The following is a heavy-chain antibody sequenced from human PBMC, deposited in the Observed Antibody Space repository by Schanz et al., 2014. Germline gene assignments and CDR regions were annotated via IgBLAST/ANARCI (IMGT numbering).Heavy chain of an antibody. CDR3: AKQIHYDILTVTRN. Sequence: QVQLVESGGGVVQPGRSLRLSCAASGFTFSSYAMHWVRQAPGKGLEWVAAMSYDGSIKYYGDSVKGRFTISRDNSKNTLYLHMNTLRSEDTAVYYCAKQIHYDILTVTRNWGQGTLVTVSS. J-gene: IGHJ4*02. CDR1: GFTFSSYA. D-gene: IGHD3-9*01. CDR2: MSYDGSIK. V-gene: IGHV3-30*04.